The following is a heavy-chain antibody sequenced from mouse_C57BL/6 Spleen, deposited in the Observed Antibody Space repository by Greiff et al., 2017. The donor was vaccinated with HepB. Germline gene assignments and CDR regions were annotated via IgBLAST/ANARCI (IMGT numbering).Heavy chain of an antibody. CDR2: INPSSGYT. V-gene: IGHV1-4*01. Sequence: VQLQESGAELARPGASVKMSCKASGYTFTSYTMHWVKQRPGQGLEWIGYINPSSGYTKYNQKFKDKATLTADKSSSTAYMQLSSLTSEDSAVYYCARCDSSGYVDYAMDYWGQGTSVTVSS. J-gene: IGHJ4*01. CDR1: GYTFTSYT. CDR3: ARCDSSGYVDYAMDY. D-gene: IGHD3-2*02.